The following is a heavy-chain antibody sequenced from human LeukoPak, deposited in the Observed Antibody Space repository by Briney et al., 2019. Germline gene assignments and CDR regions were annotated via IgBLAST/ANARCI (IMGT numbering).Heavy chain of an antibody. CDR1: GYSFTSYW. D-gene: IGHD6-19*01. V-gene: IGHV5-51*01. CDR2: IYPGDSDT. CDR3: ARTRYSSGPKEYWFDP. Sequence: GESLKISCKGSGYSFTSYWIGWVRQMPGKGLEWMGIIYPGDSDTRYSPSFQGQVTISADKSISTAYLQWSSLKASDTAMYYCARTRYSSGPKEYWFDPWGQGTLVTVSS. J-gene: IGHJ5*02.